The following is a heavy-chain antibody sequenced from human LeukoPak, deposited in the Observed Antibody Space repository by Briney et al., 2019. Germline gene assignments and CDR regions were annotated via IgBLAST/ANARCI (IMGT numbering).Heavy chain of an antibody. V-gene: IGHV3-23*01. J-gene: IGHJ4*02. Sequence: GGSLRLSCAASGFTFSSYALSWVRQAPGKGLEWVSAISGSGGSTYYADSVKGRFTISRDNSKNTLYLQMNSLRAEDTAVYYCAKDLGYYDTPLFDYWGLGTLVTVSS. CDR1: GFTFSSYA. CDR2: ISGSGGST. D-gene: IGHD3-22*01. CDR3: AKDLGYYDTPLFDY.